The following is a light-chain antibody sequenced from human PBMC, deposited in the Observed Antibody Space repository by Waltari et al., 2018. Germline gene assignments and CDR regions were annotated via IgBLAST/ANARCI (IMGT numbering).Light chain of an antibody. V-gene: IGLV1-40*01. CDR2: GAS. CDR1: NSNIGADYD. CDR3: QSYDGSLSGWV. Sequence: QPVLTQPPSVSGAPGQRVTISCTGSNSNIGADYDVHWYQQLPGTAPKLLLTGASHRPSGVPDRFPGSKSGTPASLAITGLQAEDEGDFYCQSYDGSLSGWVFGTGTTVTVL. J-gene: IGLJ1*01.